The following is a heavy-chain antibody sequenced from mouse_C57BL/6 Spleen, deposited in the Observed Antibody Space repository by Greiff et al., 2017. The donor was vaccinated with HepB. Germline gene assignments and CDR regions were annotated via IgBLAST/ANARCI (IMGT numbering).Heavy chain of an antibody. Sequence: EVQLQESGPELVKPGASVKISCKASGYSFTDYNMNWVKQSNGKSLEWIGVINPNYGTTSYNQKFKGKATLTVDQSSSTAYMQLNSLTSEDAAVYYWARDYGNRHWYFDVWGTGTTVTVSS. CDR3: ARDYGNRHWYFDV. J-gene: IGHJ1*03. V-gene: IGHV1-39*01. CDR2: INPNYGTT. D-gene: IGHD1-2*01. CDR1: GYSFTDYN.